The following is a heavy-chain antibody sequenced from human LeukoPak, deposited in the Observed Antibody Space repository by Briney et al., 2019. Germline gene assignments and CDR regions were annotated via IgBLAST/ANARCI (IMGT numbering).Heavy chain of an antibody. J-gene: IGHJ4*02. CDR3: ARGRRGNTLPWYGLYYFDY. V-gene: IGHV4-34*01. CDR2: INHSGST. Sequence: SETLSLTCAVYGGSFSGYYWSWIRQPPGKGLEWIVEINHSGSTNYNPSLKSRVTISVDTSKNQFSLKLSSVTAADTAVYYCARGRRGNTLPWYGLYYFDYWGQGTLVTVSS. D-gene: IGHD1-14*01. CDR1: GGSFSGYY.